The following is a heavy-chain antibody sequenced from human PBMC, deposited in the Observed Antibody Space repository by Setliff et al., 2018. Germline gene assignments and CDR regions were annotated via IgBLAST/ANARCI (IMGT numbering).Heavy chain of an antibody. V-gene: IGHV4-59*01. CDR3: AREKGVYTYYFDY. J-gene: IGHJ4*02. D-gene: IGHD3-10*01. CDR1: GGSINSYY. Sequence: SETLSLTCIVSGGSINSYYWNWIRQPPGKGLEWIGYIYYSGNSNYDTNYNPSLKSRVTISVDTSKNQFSLKLSSVTAADTAVYYCAREKGVYTYYFDYWGQGTLVTVSS. CDR2: IYYSGNSNYDT.